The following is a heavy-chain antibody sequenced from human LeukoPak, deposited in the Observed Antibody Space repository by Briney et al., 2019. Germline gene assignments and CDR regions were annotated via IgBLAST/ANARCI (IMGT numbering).Heavy chain of an antibody. CDR2: IGASGEST. CDR1: GFTFSVAA. Sequence: PGGSLRLSCAASGFTFSVAAMTWVRQAPGKGMEWVSLIGASGESTYYPDSVKGRFTISRDNSKNTLSLQMNSLRVEDTGMYFCAKDIQLSTWGLGTMVTVSS. CDR3: AKDIQLST. J-gene: IGHJ3*01. V-gene: IGHV3-23*01. D-gene: IGHD5-24*01.